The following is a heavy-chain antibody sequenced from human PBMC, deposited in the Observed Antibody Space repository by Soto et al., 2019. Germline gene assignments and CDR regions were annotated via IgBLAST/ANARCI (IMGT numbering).Heavy chain of an antibody. CDR2: ISDSGGNT. D-gene: IGHD1-26*01. CDR1: GFTFSNYA. J-gene: IGHJ3*02. V-gene: IGHV3-23*01. CDR3: ARAIAGATLHAFDI. Sequence: PGGSLRLSCAASGFTFSNYAMNWVRQAPGKGLGWLSAISDSGGNTYYADSVRGRFTISRDSSKNTLYLQMNSLRAEDTALYYCARAIAGATLHAFDIWGQGTMVTVS.